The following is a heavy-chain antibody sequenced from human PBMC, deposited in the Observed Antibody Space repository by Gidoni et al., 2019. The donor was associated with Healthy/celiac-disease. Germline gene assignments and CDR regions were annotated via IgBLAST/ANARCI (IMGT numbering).Heavy chain of an antibody. D-gene: IGHD2-15*01. CDR2: INSDGSST. J-gene: IGHJ4*02. CDR1: VFTFSSYW. CDR3: ARGVVVADY. V-gene: IGHV3-74*01. Sequence: VQLVESGEGLVQPGGSLRLSCASSVFTFSSYWMHWVRQAPGKGLMWVSRINSDGSSTSYADYVKCRFTIYRDNAKNTLYLQMNRLRAEDTAVYYCARGVVVADYWGQGTLVTVSS.